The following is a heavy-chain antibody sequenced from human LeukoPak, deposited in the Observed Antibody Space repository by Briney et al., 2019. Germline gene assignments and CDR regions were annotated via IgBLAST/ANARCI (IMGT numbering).Heavy chain of an antibody. Sequence: GGSLRLSCAASGFTFSDYYMSWIRQAPGKGLEWVSYISSSGSTIYYADSVKGRFTISRDNAKNSLYLQMNSLRAEDTAVYYCARHHIPRGTIFGVVIPNDAFDIWGQGTMVTVSS. CDR1: GFTFSDYY. CDR2: ISSSGSTI. CDR3: ARHHIPRGTIFGVVIPNDAFDI. J-gene: IGHJ3*02. D-gene: IGHD3-3*01. V-gene: IGHV3-11*04.